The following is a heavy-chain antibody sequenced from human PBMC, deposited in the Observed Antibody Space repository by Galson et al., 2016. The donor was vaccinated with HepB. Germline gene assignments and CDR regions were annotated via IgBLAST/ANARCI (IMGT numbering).Heavy chain of an antibody. D-gene: IGHD6-19*01. Sequence: SLRLSCAASGFTFDDYVMHWVRQAPGKGLEWVSGISWNSGRMDYADSVKGRFTISRDNAKKFVYLQMNSLRVEDTALYFCVKDSEWRGWYYFDYWGQGTLVTVSS. CDR1: GFTFDDYV. V-gene: IGHV3-9*01. CDR3: VKDSEWRGWYYFDY. CDR2: ISWNSGRM. J-gene: IGHJ4*02.